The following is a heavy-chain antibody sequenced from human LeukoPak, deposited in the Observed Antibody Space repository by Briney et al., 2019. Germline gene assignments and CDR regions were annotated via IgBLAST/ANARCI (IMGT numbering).Heavy chain of an antibody. Sequence: SETLSLTCTVSGGSISSYYWSWIRQPPGKGLEWIGYIYYSGSINYNPSLKSRVTISVDTSKNQFSLKLSSVPAADTAVYYCARGGYSYGRPHAFDIWGQGTMVTVSS. J-gene: IGHJ3*02. CDR1: GGSISSYY. CDR3: ARGGYSYGRPHAFDI. D-gene: IGHD5-18*01. V-gene: IGHV4-59*08. CDR2: IYYSGSI.